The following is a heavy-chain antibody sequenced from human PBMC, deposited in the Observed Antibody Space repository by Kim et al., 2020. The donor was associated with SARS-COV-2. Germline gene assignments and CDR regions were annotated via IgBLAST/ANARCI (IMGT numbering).Heavy chain of an antibody. V-gene: IGHV4-31*03. CDR3: AREGRVPTYYYWMEG. Sequence: SETLSLTCTVSGGSISSGGYYWSWIRQHPGKGLEWIGYIYYSGCTYYNPSLKSRVNISVDTSMYQFSLKLASVTAADSSANYCAREGRVPTYYYWMEGW. CDR1: GGSISSGGYY. D-gene: IGHD2-2*01. CDR2: IYYSGCT. J-gene: IGHJ6*01.